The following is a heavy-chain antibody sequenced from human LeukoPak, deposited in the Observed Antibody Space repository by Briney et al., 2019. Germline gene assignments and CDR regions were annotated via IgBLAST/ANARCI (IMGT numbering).Heavy chain of an antibody. D-gene: IGHD3-22*01. CDR1: GFTFSSYS. CDR3: ARDMDWYYYDSSANY. Sequence: QSGGSLRLSCAASGFTFSSYSMNWVRQAPGKGLEWVSYISSNSSTIYYADSVKGRFTISRDNAKNSLYLQMNSLRAEDTAVYYCARDMDWYYYDSSANYWGQGTLVTVSS. J-gene: IGHJ4*02. V-gene: IGHV3-48*01. CDR2: ISSNSSTI.